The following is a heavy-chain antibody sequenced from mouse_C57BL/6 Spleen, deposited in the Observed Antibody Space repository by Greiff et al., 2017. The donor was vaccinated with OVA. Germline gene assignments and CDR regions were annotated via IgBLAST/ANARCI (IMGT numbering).Heavy chain of an antibody. Sequence: EVMLVESGEGLVKPGGSLKLSCAASGFTFSSYAMSWVRQTPEKRLEWVAYISSGGDSIYYADTVKGRFTISRDNARNTLYLQMSSLKSEDTAMYYCTREGDPSITTVVATGYFDVWGTGTTVTVSS. CDR3: TREGDPSITTVVATGYFDV. D-gene: IGHD1-1*01. J-gene: IGHJ1*03. CDR1: GFTFSSYA. CDR2: ISSGGDSI. V-gene: IGHV5-9-1*02.